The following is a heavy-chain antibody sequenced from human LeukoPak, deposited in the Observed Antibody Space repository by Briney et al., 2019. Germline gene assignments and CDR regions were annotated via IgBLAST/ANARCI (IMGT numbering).Heavy chain of an antibody. CDR1: GYTFTGYY. Sequence: GASVKVSCKASGYTFTGYYMHWVRQAPGQGLEWMGWINPNSGGTNYAQKFQGRVTMTRDTSISTVYMELSRLRSDDTAVYYYARDQQLDPNTFDYWGQGTLVTVSS. D-gene: IGHD6-13*01. V-gene: IGHV1-2*02. J-gene: IGHJ4*02. CDR2: INPNSGGT. CDR3: ARDQQLDPNTFDY.